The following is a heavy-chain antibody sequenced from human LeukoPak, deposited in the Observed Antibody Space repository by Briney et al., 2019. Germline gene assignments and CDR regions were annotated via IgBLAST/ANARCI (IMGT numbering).Heavy chain of an antibody. V-gene: IGHV4-59*01. CDR1: GGSISSYY. Sequence: PSETLSLTCTVSGGSISSYYWSWIRQPPGKGLEWIGYIYYSGSTNYNPSLKSRVTISVDTSNNQFSLKLSSVTAADTAVYYCASSPRYCSGGSCYHTYFDLWGRGTLVTVSS. CDR3: ASSPRYCSGGSCYHTYFDL. J-gene: IGHJ2*01. CDR2: IYYSGST. D-gene: IGHD2-15*01.